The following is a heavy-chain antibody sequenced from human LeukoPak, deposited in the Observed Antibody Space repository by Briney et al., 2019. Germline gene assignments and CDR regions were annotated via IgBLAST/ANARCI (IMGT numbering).Heavy chain of an antibody. J-gene: IGHJ3*02. CDR1: GFTFSSYA. V-gene: IGHV3-23*01. Sequence: PGGSLRLSCAASGFTFSSYAMSWVRQAPGKGLEWVSAISGSGGSTYYADSVKGRFTISRDNSKNTLYLQMNSLRAEDTAVYYCAKGSAWRFLGYCSGGSCSAFDIWGQGTMVTVSS. CDR2: ISGSGGST. CDR3: AKGSAWRFLGYCSGGSCSAFDI. D-gene: IGHD2-15*01.